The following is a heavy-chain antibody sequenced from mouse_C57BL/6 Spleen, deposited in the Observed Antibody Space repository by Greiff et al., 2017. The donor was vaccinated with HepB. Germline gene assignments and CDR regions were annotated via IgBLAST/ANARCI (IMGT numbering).Heavy chain of an antibody. V-gene: IGHV1-52*01. J-gene: IGHJ3*01. CDR1: GYTFTSYW. CDR2: IDPSDSET. CDR3: ARSGTAQATLAY. Sequence: QVQLQQPGAELVRPGSSVKLSCKASGYTFTSYWMHWVKQRPIQGLEWIGNIDPSDSETHYNQKFKDKATLTVDKSSSTAYMQLSSLTSEDSAVYDCARSGTAQATLAYWGQGTLVTVSA. D-gene: IGHD3-2*02.